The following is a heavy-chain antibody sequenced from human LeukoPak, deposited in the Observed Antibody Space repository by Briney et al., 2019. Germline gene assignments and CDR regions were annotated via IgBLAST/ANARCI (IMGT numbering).Heavy chain of an antibody. D-gene: IGHD3-10*01. CDR2: INSDGSDT. CDR3: AKNGPGLDYFDY. J-gene: IGHJ4*02. Sequence: GGSLRLSCAASGFTFSSYAMSWVRQAPGKGLVWVSRINSDGSDTTYADSVKGRFTISRDNAKNTLYLQMNSLRAEDTAVYYCAKNGPGLDYFDYWGQGTLVTVSS. CDR1: GFTFSSYA. V-gene: IGHV3-74*01.